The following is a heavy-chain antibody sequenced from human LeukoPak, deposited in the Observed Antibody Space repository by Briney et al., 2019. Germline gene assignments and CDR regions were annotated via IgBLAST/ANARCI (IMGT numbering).Heavy chain of an antibody. CDR1: GFTFSSYG. CDR2: ISYDGSNK. D-gene: IGHD5-12*01. J-gene: IGHJ4*02. V-gene: IGHV3-30*03. Sequence: PGGSLRLSCAASGFTFSSYGMHWVRQAPGKGLEWVAVISYDGSNKYYADSVKGRFTISRDNAKNTLYLQMNSLRAEDTAVYYCARNTGYDYGYWGQGTLVTVSS. CDR3: ARNTGYDYGY.